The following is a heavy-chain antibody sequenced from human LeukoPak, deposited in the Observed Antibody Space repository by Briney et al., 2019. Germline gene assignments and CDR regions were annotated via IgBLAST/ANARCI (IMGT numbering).Heavy chain of an antibody. Sequence: GGSLRLSRAASGFTFSSYSMNWVRQAPGKGLEWVSSISSSSGDLYYADSVKGRFTISRDNAKNSLYLHMNSLRVEDTAVYYCASGGYSGYYFDYWGQGTLVTVSS. J-gene: IGHJ4*02. CDR1: GFTFSSYS. CDR2: ISSSSGDL. V-gene: IGHV3-21*01. CDR3: ASGGYSGYYFDY. D-gene: IGHD5-12*01.